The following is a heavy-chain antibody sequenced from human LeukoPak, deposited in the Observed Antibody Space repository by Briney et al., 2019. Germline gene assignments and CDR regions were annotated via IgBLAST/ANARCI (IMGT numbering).Heavy chain of an antibody. V-gene: IGHV3-33*01. D-gene: IGHD3-22*01. J-gene: IGHJ6*03. Sequence: GRSLRLSCAASGFTFSSYGMHWGRQAPGKGLGWVAVLCHDGRIKYYQDSVRGRFTISRDNSKNTLYLQMNSLRAEDTALYYCPRDVYYYDSSGYYTPRDYYMDVWGKGTTVTVSS. CDR2: LCHDGRIK. CDR1: GFTFSSYG. CDR3: PRDVYYYDSSGYYTPRDYYMDV.